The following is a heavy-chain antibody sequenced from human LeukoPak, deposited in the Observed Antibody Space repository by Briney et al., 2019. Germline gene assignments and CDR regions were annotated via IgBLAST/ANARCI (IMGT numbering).Heavy chain of an antibody. J-gene: IGHJ5*02. CDR3: ARSYYDTSGFNWFNP. Sequence: GESLKISCKGSGYRFTSYWIGWVRQMPGKGLEWMGIIYPGDSDIRYSPSFQGQVTISADKSNNTAYLQWSSLKASDTAMYYCARSYYDTSGFNWFNPWGQGTLVTVSS. CDR1: GYRFTSYW. CDR2: IYPGDSDI. V-gene: IGHV5-51*01. D-gene: IGHD3-22*01.